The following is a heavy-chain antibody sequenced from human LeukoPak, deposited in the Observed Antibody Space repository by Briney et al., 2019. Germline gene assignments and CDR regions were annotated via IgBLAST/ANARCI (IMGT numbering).Heavy chain of an antibody. J-gene: IGHJ3*02. CDR1: GYSISSGYY. V-gene: IGHV4-38-2*02. D-gene: IGHD3-22*01. CDR3: ARDQGWYYDSSGYTRNDAFDI. Sequence: PSETLSLTCTVSGYSISSGYYWGWIRQPPGKGLEWIGSIYHSGSTYYNPSLKSRVTISVDASKNQFSLKLSSVTAADTAVYYCARDQGWYYDSSGYTRNDAFDIWGQGTMVTVSS. CDR2: IYHSGST.